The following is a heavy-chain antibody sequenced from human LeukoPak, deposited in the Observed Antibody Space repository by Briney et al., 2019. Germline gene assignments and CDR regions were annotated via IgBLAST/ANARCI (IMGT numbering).Heavy chain of an antibody. V-gene: IGHV1-24*01. J-gene: IGHJ4*02. CDR3: ATVDIVGAYRDYYSDY. D-gene: IGHD1-26*01. CDR1: GYTLTELS. CDR2: FDPEDGET. Sequence: ASVKVSCKVSGYTLTELSMHWVRQAPGKGLEWMGGFDPEDGETIYAQKFQGRVTMTEDTSTDTAYMELSSLRSEDTAVYYCATVDIVGAYRDYYSDYWGQGTLVTVSS.